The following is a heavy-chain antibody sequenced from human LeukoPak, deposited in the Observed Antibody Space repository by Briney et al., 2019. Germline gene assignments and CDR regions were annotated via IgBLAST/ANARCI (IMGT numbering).Heavy chain of an antibody. J-gene: IGHJ4*02. CDR2: ISYDGSNK. V-gene: IGHV3-30-3*01. Sequence: GGSLRLSCAASGFTFSSYAMHWVRQAPGKGLEWVADISYDGSNKYYADSVKGRFTISRDNSKNTLYLQMNGLRAEDTAVYYCATYRRGYHDSSESYYFDYWGQGTLVTVSS. CDR1: GFTFSSYA. D-gene: IGHD3-22*01. CDR3: ATYRRGYHDSSESYYFDY.